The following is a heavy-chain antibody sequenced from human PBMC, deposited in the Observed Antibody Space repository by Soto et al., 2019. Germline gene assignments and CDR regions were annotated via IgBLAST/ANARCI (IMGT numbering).Heavy chain of an antibody. CDR3: ARHCDASGNYYYYGMGV. D-gene: IGHD3-10*01. J-gene: IGHJ6*02. CDR1: GGSISNSNYY. Sequence: LETLSLTCTVSGGSISNSNYYWGWIRQPPGKGLEWIATIYYSGSTYYNPSLKSRVTISIDTSKNQFSLKLSSVTAADTAVYFCARHCDASGNYYYYGMGVWGLGTTVTVSS. V-gene: IGHV4-39*01. CDR2: IYYSGST.